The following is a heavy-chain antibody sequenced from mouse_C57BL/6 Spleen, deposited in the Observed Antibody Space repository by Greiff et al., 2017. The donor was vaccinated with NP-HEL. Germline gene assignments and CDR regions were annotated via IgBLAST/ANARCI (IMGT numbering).Heavy chain of an antibody. V-gene: IGHV3-6*01. J-gene: IGHJ4*01. CDR2: ISYDGSN. D-gene: IGHD1-1*01. Sequence: EVQRVESGPGLVKPSQSLSLTCSVTGYSITSGYYWNWIRQFPGNKLEWMGYISYDGSNNYNPSLKNRISITRDTSKNQFFLKLNSVTTEDTATYYCARDRSYDYYAMDYWGQGTSVTVSS. CDR1: GYSITSGYY. CDR3: ARDRSYDYYAMDY.